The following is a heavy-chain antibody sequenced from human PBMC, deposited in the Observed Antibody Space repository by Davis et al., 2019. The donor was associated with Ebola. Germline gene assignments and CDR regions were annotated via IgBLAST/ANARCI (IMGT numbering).Heavy chain of an antibody. CDR2: ISGSGGST. CDR1: GFTFSSYA. D-gene: IGHD5-12*01. CDR3: ARADGYSGYDLYYYYGMDV. J-gene: IGHJ6*02. Sequence: GESLKISCAASGFTFSSYAMSWVRQAPGKGLEWVSAISGSGGSTYYADSVKGRFTISRDNAKNSLYLQMNSLRDEETAVYYCARADGYSGYDLYYYYGMDVWGQGTTVTVSS. V-gene: IGHV3-23*01.